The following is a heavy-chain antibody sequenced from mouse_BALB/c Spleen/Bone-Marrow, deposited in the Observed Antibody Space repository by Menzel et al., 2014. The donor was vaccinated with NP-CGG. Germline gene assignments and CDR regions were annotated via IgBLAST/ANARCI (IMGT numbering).Heavy chain of an antibody. CDR2: INPSSGYT. CDR1: GYTFTSYT. D-gene: IGHD4-1*01. V-gene: IGHV1-4*02. J-gene: IGHJ3*01. Sequence: QVQLKESGAELARPGAPVKMSCKASGYTFTSYTIQWVKQRPGQGLEWIGYINPSSGYTDYNQKFKDKTTLTADKSSNTAYMQLTSLTSEDSAVYSCAREARTGAWFTYWGQGTLVTVSA. CDR3: AREARTGAWFTY.